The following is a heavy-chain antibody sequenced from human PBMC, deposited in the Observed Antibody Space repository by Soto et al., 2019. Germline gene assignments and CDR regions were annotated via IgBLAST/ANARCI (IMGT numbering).Heavy chain of an antibody. V-gene: IGHV5-10-1*01. CDR3: ARPYTPMASNWFDP. D-gene: IGHD5-18*01. CDR2: IDPRDSHT. J-gene: IGHJ5*02. CDR1: GYRFSTYW. Sequence: ESLKISFQGAGYRFSTYWINWVRQIPGKGLEWMGRIDPRDSHTNYSPSFEGHVTFSVDKSISTAYLQWSRLKASDTAIYYCARPYTPMASNWFDPWGQGTLVTVSS.